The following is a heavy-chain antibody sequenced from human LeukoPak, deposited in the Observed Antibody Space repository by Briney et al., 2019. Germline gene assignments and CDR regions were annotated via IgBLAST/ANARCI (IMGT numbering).Heavy chain of an antibody. D-gene: IGHD1-1*01. CDR3: ARDQADDSDFDY. CDR1: GYTFTCYY. J-gene: IGHJ4*02. V-gene: IGHV1-2*02. CDR2: INPNSGGT. Sequence: ASAKVSCKGSGYTFTCYYMHWVRQAPGQGLEWMGWINPNSGGTNYAQKFQGRVTMTRDTSISTAYMELSRLRSDDTAVYYCARDQADDSDFDYWGQGTLVTVSS.